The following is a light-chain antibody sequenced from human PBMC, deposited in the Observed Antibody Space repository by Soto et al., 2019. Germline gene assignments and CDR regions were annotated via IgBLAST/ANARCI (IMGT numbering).Light chain of an antibody. CDR3: QQSYSTPWT. V-gene: IGKV1-39*01. Sequence: DIQMTQSPPSLSASVGDRVTITXRXSQSIXXXXTLYHQKPGKAPNVLIYAAPSLQSGVPSRFSGSGSGTDFTLTISSLQPEDFGTYYCQQSYSTPWTFGQGTKVEIK. CDR2: AAP. CDR1: QSIXXX. J-gene: IGKJ1*01.